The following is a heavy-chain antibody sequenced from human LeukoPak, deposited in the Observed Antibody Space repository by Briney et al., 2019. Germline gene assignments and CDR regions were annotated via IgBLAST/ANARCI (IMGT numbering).Heavy chain of an antibody. V-gene: IGHV1-69*06. J-gene: IGHJ4*02. CDR3: ARGAYDYGNFDY. D-gene: IGHD4-17*01. Sequence: SVKLSCTASGGTFSSYATSWVRQAPGQGLEWMGGIIPIFGTANYAQKFQGRVTITADKSTSTAYMELSSLRSEDTAVYYCARGAYDYGNFDYWGQGTLVTVSS. CDR2: IIPIFGTA. CDR1: GGTFSSYA.